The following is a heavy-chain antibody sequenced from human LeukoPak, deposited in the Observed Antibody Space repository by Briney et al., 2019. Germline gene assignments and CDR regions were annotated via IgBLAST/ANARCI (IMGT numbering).Heavy chain of an antibody. CDR1: GFTFSSYG. CDR3: GRAMEVYQLLPDY. D-gene: IGHD2-2*01. V-gene: IGHV3-33*01. J-gene: IGHJ4*02. CDR2: IWYDGSDK. Sequence: PGGSLRLSCAASGFTFSSYGVHWVRQAPGKGLEGVAVIWYDGSDKYYADSVKGRFTISRDNSNNTLHLQMNSLRAEDTAVYYCGRAMEVYQLLPDYWGQGTLVTVSS.